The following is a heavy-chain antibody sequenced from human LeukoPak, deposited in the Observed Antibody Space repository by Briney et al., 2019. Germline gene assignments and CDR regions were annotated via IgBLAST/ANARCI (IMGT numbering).Heavy chain of an antibody. Sequence: GGSLRLSCAAPGFTFSNFPMHWVRQAPGQGLKWVAFISNDGNKRHYADSVKGRFTISRDNSKNTLYLQMNSLRAEDTAVYYCAKRIIVATKIDYWGQETLVTVSS. D-gene: IGHD5-12*01. CDR2: ISNDGNKR. J-gene: IGHJ4*02. CDR3: AKRIIVATKIDY. CDR1: GFTFSNFP. V-gene: IGHV3-30-3*02.